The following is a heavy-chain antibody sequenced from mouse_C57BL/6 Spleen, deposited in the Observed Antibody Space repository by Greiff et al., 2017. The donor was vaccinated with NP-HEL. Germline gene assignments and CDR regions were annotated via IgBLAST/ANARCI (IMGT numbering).Heavy chain of an antibody. J-gene: IGHJ2*01. V-gene: IGHV1-61*01. CDR3: ARERDYGNPHFDY. D-gene: IGHD2-1*01. Sequence: QVQLQQPGAELVRPGSSVKLSCKASVYTFTSYWMDWVKQRPGQGLEWIGNIYPSDSETHYNQKFKDKATLTVDKSSSTAYMQLSSLTSEDSAVYYCARERDYGNPHFDYWGQGTTLTVSS. CDR2: IYPSDSET. CDR1: VYTFTSYW.